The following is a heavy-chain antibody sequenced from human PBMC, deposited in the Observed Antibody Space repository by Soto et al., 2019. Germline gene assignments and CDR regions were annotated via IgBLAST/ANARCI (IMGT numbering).Heavy chain of an antibody. J-gene: IGHJ6*02. CDR3: AIGDREDTAVVIGVRPGEYGVDV. CDR2: ISYNGGNR. D-gene: IGHD2-15*01. CDR1: GFTFSNYA. V-gene: IGHV3-30*04. Sequence: QVQLVESGGGVVQPGRSLRLSCAASGFTFSNYAMHWVRQAPGKGLECVAVISYNGGNRFYRDYVKGRFTISRVNSKNTVHLQIDSLRYEDAAVYYCAIGDREDTAVVIGVRPGEYGVDVWGQGTTVTVSS.